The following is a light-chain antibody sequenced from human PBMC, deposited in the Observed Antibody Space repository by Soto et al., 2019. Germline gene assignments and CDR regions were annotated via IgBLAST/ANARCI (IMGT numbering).Light chain of an antibody. V-gene: IGLV1-44*01. CDR1: SSNIGSNT. CDR3: AAWDDSLNAVV. J-gene: IGLJ2*01. Sequence: QSVLTQPPSASGTPGQRVTISCSGSSSNIGSNTVNWYQQLPGTAPKLLIYSNNQRPSGVPDRFSGSKSGTSASLAISGLQSEDEADYYCAAWDDSLNAVVFGGGTKVPS. CDR2: SNN.